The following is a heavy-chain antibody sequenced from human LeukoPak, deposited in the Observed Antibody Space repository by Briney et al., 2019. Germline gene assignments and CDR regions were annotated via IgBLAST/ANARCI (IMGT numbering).Heavy chain of an antibody. D-gene: IGHD5-12*01. V-gene: IGHV1-18*01. CDR3: ASRKGRGDSGYDGEAFDI. CDR2: ISAYNGNT. CDR1: GYTFTSYC. Sequence: ASVKVSCKASGYTFTSYCISWVRQAPGQGLEWMGWISAYNGNTNYAQKLQGRVTMTTDTSTSTAYMELRSLKSDDTAVYYCASRKGRGDSGYDGEAFDIWGQGTMVTVSS. J-gene: IGHJ3*02.